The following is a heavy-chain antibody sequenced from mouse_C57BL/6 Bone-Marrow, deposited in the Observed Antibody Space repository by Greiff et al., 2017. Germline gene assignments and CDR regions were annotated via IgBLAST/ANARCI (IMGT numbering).Heavy chain of an antibody. D-gene: IGHD2-4*01. CDR2: IYPGSGNT. Sequence: QVQLQQSGAELVRPGASVKLSCKASGYTFTDYYINWVKQRPGQGLEWIARIYPGSGNTYYNEKFKGKATLTAEKSSSTAYMQLSSLTSEDSAVYFCARDEDYDGWGQGTTLTVSS. J-gene: IGHJ2*01. CDR1: GYTFTDYY. CDR3: ARDEDYDG. V-gene: IGHV1-76*01.